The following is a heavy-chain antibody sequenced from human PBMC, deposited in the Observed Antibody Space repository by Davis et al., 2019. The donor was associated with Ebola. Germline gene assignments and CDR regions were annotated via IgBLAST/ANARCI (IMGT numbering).Heavy chain of an antibody. CDR3: ARDSEKWLRGDV. Sequence: GGSLRLSCAGSGFTFSRYWMTWVRQAPGKGLEWVANIKQDGSEKYYVDSVKGRFTISRDNAKNTLYLQMNSLRAADTAVYYCARDSEKWLRGDVWGQGTTVTVSS. V-gene: IGHV3-7*01. CDR1: GFTFSRYW. D-gene: IGHD5-12*01. CDR2: IKQDGSEK. J-gene: IGHJ6*02.